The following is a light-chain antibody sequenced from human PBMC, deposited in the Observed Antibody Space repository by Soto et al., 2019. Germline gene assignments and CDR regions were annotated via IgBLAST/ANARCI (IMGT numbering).Light chain of an antibody. V-gene: IGLV1-40*01. CDR1: SSNIGAGYD. CDR2: GNT. Sequence: QSVLTQPPSVSGAPGQRVTISCTGSSSNIGAGYDVHWYRHLPGTSPKLLIYGNTNRPAGVPGRFSATKSGTSDSLAIADLQHDDEADYYCQSYDSSMRGHVLGPGTKVTVL. J-gene: IGLJ1*01. CDR3: QSYDSSMRGHV.